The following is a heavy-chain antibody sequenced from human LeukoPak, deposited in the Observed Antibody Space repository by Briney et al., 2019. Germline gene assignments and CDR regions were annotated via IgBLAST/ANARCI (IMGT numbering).Heavy chain of an antibody. CDR2: ISSSSSTI. V-gene: IGHV3-48*01. D-gene: IGHD3-10*01. Sequence: GGSLRLSCAASGFTFSSYSMNWVRQAPGKGLEWVSYISSSSSTIYYADSVKGRFTISRDNAKNSLYLQMNSLRAEDTAVYYCAREPTNLWFGELFSTREYFQHWGQGNLVTVSS. J-gene: IGHJ1*01. CDR3: AREPTNLWFGELFSTREYFQH. CDR1: GFTFSSYS.